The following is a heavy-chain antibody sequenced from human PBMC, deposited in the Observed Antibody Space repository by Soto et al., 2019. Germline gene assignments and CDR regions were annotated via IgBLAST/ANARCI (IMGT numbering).Heavy chain of an antibody. CDR2: ISGSGGGT. CDR3: AKVPTGEMGTVFQAFDI. Sequence: HPGGSLRLSCVASEFTFSSYAMSWVRQAPGKGLEWVSVISGSGGGTYYADSVKGRFAVSRDNSKSTLYLQMNSLRDEDTAVYYCAKVPTGEMGTVFQAFDIWGQGTMVTVSS. D-gene: IGHD1-26*01. V-gene: IGHV3-23*01. J-gene: IGHJ3*02. CDR1: EFTFSSYA.